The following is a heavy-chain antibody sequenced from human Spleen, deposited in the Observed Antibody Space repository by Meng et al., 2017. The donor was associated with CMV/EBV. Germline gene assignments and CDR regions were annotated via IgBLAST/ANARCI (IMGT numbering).Heavy chain of an antibody. CDR3: AKAHGHSYGD. J-gene: IGHJ3*01. Sequence: GESLKISCAASGFTFDDYNMHWVRQAPGKGLEWVSLISWDGHTTYYANSVKGRFTISRDNSKHSLYLQMNSLTTEDTALYYCAKAHGHSYGDWGQGTMVTVSS. V-gene: IGHV3-43*01. D-gene: IGHD5-18*01. CDR1: GFTFDDYN. CDR2: ISWDGHTT.